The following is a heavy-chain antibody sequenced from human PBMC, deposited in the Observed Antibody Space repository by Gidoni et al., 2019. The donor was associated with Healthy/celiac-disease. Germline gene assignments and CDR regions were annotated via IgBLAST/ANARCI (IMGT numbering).Heavy chain of an antibody. CDR1: GGTFSSYA. CDR3: ARDQDYDSSGYNNWFDP. Sequence: QVQLVQSGAEVKKPGSSVKVSCKASGGTFSSYAISWVHQAPGQGLEWMGGIIPICSTANYAQKFQRRVTITADESTSTAYMELSSLRSEDTAVYYCARDQDYDSSGYNNWFDPWGQGTLVTVSS. D-gene: IGHD3-22*01. CDR2: IIPICSTA. V-gene: IGHV1-69*01. J-gene: IGHJ5*02.